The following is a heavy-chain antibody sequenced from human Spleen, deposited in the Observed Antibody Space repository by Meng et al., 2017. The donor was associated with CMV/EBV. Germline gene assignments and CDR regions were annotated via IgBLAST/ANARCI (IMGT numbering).Heavy chain of an antibody. V-gene: IGHV3-30*02. CDR2: IRFDASNK. Sequence: SCAVSGFTFSNYGMHWVRQAPGKGLEWVAFIRFDASNKYYADSVKGRFTISRDNSKSTLYLQMNSLRAEDTAVYYCANEQDYGARDYWGQGTLVTVSS. J-gene: IGHJ4*02. D-gene: IGHD4-17*01. CDR3: ANEQDYGARDY. CDR1: GFTFSNYG.